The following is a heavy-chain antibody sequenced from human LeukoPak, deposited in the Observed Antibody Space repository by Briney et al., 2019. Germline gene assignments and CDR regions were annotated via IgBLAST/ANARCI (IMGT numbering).Heavy chain of an antibody. Sequence: SETLSLTCTVSGGSISSSSYYWGWIRQPPGKGLEWIGSIYYRGSTYYNPSLKSRVTISVDTSKNQFSLKLSSVTAADTAVYYCAGSRLVIPDYWGQGTLVTVSS. CDR1: GGSISSSSYY. CDR2: IYYRGST. CDR3: AGSRLVIPDY. J-gene: IGHJ4*02. D-gene: IGHD3-9*01. V-gene: IGHV4-39*01.